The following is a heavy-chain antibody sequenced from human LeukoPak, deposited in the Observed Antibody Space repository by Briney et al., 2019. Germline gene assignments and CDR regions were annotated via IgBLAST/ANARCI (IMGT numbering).Heavy chain of an antibody. D-gene: IGHD6-6*01. CDR2: ISTSSSTT. Sequence: GGSLRLSCAASGFTFSSYAMNWVRQAPGRGLEWVSYISTSSSTTYYADSVKGRFTISRDNAKNSLYLQMNSLRAEDTAVYYCARGRPEDFWGQGTLVTVSS. CDR3: ARGRPEDF. V-gene: IGHV3-48*01. J-gene: IGHJ4*02. CDR1: GFTFSSYA.